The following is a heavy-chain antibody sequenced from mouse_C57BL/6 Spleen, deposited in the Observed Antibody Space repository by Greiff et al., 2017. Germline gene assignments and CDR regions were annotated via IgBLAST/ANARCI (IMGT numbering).Heavy chain of an antibody. V-gene: IGHV1-15*01. D-gene: IGHD1-1*01. Sequence: QVQLKESGAELVRPGASVTLSCKASGYTFTDYEMHWVKQTPVHGLEWIGAIDPETGGTAYNQKFKGKAILTADKSSSTAYMELRSLTSEDSAVYYGTGFITTGGGAMDYWGQGTSVTVSS. CDR3: TGFITTGGGAMDY. CDR1: GYTFTDYE. J-gene: IGHJ4*01. CDR2: IDPETGGT.